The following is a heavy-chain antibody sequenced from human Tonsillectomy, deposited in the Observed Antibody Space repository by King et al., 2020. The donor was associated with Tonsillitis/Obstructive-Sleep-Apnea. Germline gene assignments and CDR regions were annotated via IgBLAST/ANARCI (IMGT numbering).Heavy chain of an antibody. D-gene: IGHD5-24*01. CDR2: ISSSSSYI. J-gene: IGHJ4*02. V-gene: IGHV3-21*01. Sequence: VQLVESGGGLVKPGGSLRLSCAASGFTFSSYSMNWVRQAPGKGLEWVSSISSSSSYIYYADSVKGRFTISSDNAKNSLYLQMNSLRAEDTAVYYCARGSGDGYNSYDYWGQGTLVTVSS. CDR1: GFTFSSYS. CDR3: ARGSGDGYNSYDY.